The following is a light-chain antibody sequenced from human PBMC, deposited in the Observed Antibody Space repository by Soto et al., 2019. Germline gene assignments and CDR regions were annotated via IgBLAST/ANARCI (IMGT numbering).Light chain of an antibody. CDR1: QFVTHN. V-gene: IGKV3-11*01. CDR3: QQRCDLYT. Sequence: EIVLTQSPATLSLSPGERATLSCRARQFVTHNVAWYQQKPGQAPRLLISDGSNRASGIPARFVGSGSGTDFTLTSTGLQPEDFSVYFCQQRCDLYTFRQGTKLQI. J-gene: IGKJ2*01. CDR2: DGS.